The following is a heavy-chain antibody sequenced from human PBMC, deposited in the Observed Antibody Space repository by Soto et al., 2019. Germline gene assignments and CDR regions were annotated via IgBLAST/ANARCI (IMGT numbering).Heavy chain of an antibody. J-gene: IGHJ4*02. Sequence: SETLSLTCTVSGDSISSGFYYWTWIRQTPGKGLEWIGYTFHSGATYFNSSLEGRVSISVDTSKNQFFLKLTSVTAADTAVYYCARGGHVGSATSCCHNFWGQGTLVTVSS. D-gene: IGHD2-2*01. CDR1: GDSISSGFYY. CDR2: TFHSGAT. CDR3: ARGGHVGSATSCCHNF. V-gene: IGHV4-30-4*01.